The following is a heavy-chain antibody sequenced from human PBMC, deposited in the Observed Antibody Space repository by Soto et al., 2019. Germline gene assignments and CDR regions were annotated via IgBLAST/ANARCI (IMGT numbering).Heavy chain of an antibody. Sequence: EVELVESGGALVKPGGSLTVSCAASGFTFSFFTMNWVRPAPGKGLEWVSSIVSSSNYKHYADSVKARFSISRDNAKNSLYLHMSSLRAEDTGIYYCTRVGNYYSYAMDVWGQGTTVTVSS. J-gene: IGHJ6*02. CDR3: TRVGNYYSYAMDV. CDR1: GFTFSFFT. D-gene: IGHD2-15*01. V-gene: IGHV3-21*01. CDR2: IVSSSNYK.